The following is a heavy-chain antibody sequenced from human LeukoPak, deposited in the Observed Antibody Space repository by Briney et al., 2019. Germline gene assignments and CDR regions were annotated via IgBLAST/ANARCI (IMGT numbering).Heavy chain of an antibody. Sequence: PGRSLRLSCAASGFTFSSYGMHWVRQAPGKGLEWVAVISYDGSNKYYADSVKGRFTISRDNSKNTLYLQMNRLRAEDTAVYYCAKLFEMATIKWSFDYWGQGTLVTVSS. CDR2: ISYDGSNK. CDR1: GFTFSSYG. CDR3: AKLFEMATIKWSFDY. D-gene: IGHD5-24*01. J-gene: IGHJ4*02. V-gene: IGHV3-30*18.